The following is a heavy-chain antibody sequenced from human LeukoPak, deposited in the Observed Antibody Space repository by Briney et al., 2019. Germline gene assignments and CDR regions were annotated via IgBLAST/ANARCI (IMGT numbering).Heavy chain of an antibody. J-gene: IGHJ4*02. CDR2: IYSSGST. Sequence: SETLSLTCTVSGGSISSYYWSWIRQPAGKGLEWIGRIYSSGSTSFNPSLKSRVTMSVDTSKKQFSLKLSSVTAADTAVYYCARDDSSWPFFEYWGQGILVTVS. CDR1: GGSISSYY. D-gene: IGHD6-13*01. V-gene: IGHV4-4*07. CDR3: ARDDSSWPFFEY.